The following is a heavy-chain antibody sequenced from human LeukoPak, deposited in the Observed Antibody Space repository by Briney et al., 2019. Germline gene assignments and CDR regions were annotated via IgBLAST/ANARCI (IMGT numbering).Heavy chain of an antibody. CDR3: ARDTPRAATFYYYYYYYMDV. V-gene: IGHV4-34*01. J-gene: IGHJ6*03. CDR1: GGSFSGYY. Sequence: SETLSLTCAVYGGSFSGYYWSWIRQPPGKGLEWIGEINRSGSTNYNPSLKSRVTISVDTSKNQFSLKLSSVTAADTAVYYCARDTPRAATFYYYYYYYMDVWGKGTTVTVSS. CDR2: INRSGST. D-gene: IGHD2-15*01.